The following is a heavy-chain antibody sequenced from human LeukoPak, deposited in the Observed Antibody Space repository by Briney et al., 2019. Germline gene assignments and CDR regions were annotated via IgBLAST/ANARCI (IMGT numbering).Heavy chain of an antibody. CDR3: ARDVVRYGRYVPGDY. J-gene: IGHJ4*02. D-gene: IGHD3-10*01. CDR2: IPYYGSNK. Sequence: PGRSLRLSCAASGFTFSSYAMHWVRKAPGKGLEWVAVIPYYGSNKYYADSVKGRFTISRDNSKNTLYLQMNSLRAEDTAVYYCARDVVRYGRYVPGDYWGQGTLVTVSS. CDR1: GFTFSSYA. V-gene: IGHV3-30-3*01.